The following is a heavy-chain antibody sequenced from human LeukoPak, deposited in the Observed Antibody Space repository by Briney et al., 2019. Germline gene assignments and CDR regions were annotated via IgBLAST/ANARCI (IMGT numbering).Heavy chain of an antibody. V-gene: IGHV3-7*01. Sequence: PGGSLRLSCAASGFTFSDYWLSWVRQAPGKGLEWVANIKQGGSEKNYVDSVMGRFTISRDNVKSSLYLQMNSLRAEDTAVYYCARGKGSSSAGYWGQGTLVIVSS. J-gene: IGHJ4*02. D-gene: IGHD6-6*01. CDR2: IKQGGSEK. CDR1: GFTFSDYW. CDR3: ARGKGSSSAGY.